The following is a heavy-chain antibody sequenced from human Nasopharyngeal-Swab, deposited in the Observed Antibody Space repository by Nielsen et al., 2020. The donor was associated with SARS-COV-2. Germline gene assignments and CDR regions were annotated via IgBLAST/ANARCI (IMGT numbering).Heavy chain of an antibody. D-gene: IGHD4-17*01. V-gene: IGHV3-21*01. CDR2: ISSSSGYI. CDR3: ARDHGDYGAFDI. J-gene: IGHJ3*02. Sequence: WIRQPPGKGLEWVSSISSSSGYIYYADSVKGRFTISRDNAKNSLYLQMNSLRAEDTAVYYCARDHGDYGAFDIWGQGTMVPSPQ.